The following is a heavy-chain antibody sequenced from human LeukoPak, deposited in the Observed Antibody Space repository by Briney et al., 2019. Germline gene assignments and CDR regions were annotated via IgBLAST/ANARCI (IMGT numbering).Heavy chain of an antibody. D-gene: IGHD2-15*01. CDR2: IYYSGST. CDR3: AAAPYYFDY. Sequence: SETLSLTCTVSGGSISSYYWSWIRQPPGKGLEWIGYIYYSGSTNYNPSLRSRVTISVDTSKNQFSLKLSSVTAADTAVYYCAAAPYYFDYWGQGTLVTVSS. J-gene: IGHJ4*02. CDR1: GGSISSYY. V-gene: IGHV4-59*12.